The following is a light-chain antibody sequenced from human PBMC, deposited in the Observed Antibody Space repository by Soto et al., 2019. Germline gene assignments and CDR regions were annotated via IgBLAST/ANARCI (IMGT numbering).Light chain of an antibody. Sequence: EIVLTQSAATLSLSPGERATLSCRASQSVSTNYLAWYQQRPGQAPRLIIFGASYRATGIPDRFSGSGSGTDFTLTISRLEPEDVAVYYCQHYSSSPPEFTFGPGTKVDSK. CDR2: GAS. J-gene: IGKJ3*01. CDR1: QSVSTNY. CDR3: QHYSSSPPEFT. V-gene: IGKV3-20*01.